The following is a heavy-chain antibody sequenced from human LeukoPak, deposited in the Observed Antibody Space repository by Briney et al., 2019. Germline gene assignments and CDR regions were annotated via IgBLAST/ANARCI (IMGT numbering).Heavy chain of an antibody. D-gene: IGHD3-10*01. CDR2: IGTAGDT. Sequence: PGGSLRLSCAASGFTFSSYDIHWVRQATGKGLEWVSAIGTAGDTYYPGSVKGRFTISRENAKNSLYLQMNSLRAGDTAVYYCARGAGSTQGSYYYMDVWGKGTTVTVSS. CDR1: GFTFSSYD. J-gene: IGHJ6*03. V-gene: IGHV3-13*01. CDR3: ARGAGSTQGSYYYMDV.